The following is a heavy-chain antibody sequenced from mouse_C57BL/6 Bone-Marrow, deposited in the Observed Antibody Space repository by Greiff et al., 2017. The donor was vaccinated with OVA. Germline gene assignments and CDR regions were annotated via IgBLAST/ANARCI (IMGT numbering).Heavy chain of an antibody. CDR1: GYAFTNYL. Sequence: QVQLQQSGAELVRPGTSVKVSCKASGYAFTNYLIEWVKQRPGQGLEWIGVINPGSGGTNYNEKFKGKATLTADNSSSTAYMQRSSLTSEDSAVYFCARSRSYYFDYWGQGTTLTVSS. V-gene: IGHV1-54*01. CDR3: ARSRSYYFDY. CDR2: INPGSGGT. J-gene: IGHJ2*01.